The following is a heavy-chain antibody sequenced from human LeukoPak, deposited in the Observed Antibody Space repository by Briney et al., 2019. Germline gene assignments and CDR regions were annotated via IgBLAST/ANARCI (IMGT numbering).Heavy chain of an antibody. Sequence: GASVKVSCKASGYTFTSYDINWVRQATGQGLEWMGWMNPNSGNTGYAQKFQGRVTMTRNTSISTAYMELSSLRSEDTAVYYCARAKSSVGATRGSGYYMDVWGKGTTVTVSS. CDR1: GYTFTSYD. CDR2: MNPNSGNT. V-gene: IGHV1-8*01. D-gene: IGHD1-26*01. J-gene: IGHJ6*03. CDR3: ARAKSSVGATRGSGYYMDV.